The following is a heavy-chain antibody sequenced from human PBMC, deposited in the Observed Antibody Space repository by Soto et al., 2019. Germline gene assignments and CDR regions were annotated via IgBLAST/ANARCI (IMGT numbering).Heavy chain of an antibody. J-gene: IGHJ4*02. V-gene: IGHV4-4*02. CDR3: ATTIYGSGNSYPFFLDF. D-gene: IGHD3-10*01. CDR1: GASISSSLW. Sequence: SETLSLTCAVSGASISSSLWWSWVRQPPGKGLEWIGEVSHSGSTNYNPPLKSRLTISVDKSKSHFSLKLTSVTAADTAVYYCATTIYGSGNSYPFFLDFWGQGALVTVS. CDR2: VSHSGST.